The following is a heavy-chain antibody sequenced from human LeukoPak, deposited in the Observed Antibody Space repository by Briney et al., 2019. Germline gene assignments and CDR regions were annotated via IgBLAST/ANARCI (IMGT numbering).Heavy chain of an antibody. D-gene: IGHD6-6*01. CDR2: IYYSGMT. CDR1: GGSLNKNY. CDR3: AKYTRSGWNWFEP. Sequence: PSETLSLTCSVSGGSLNKNYWSGIRQPPGKGLEWIGYIYYSGMTNYSPSLKSRVTISEDTSKNQYSLKLSSETAADTAGYYCAKYTRSGWNWFEPWGQGTLVTVSS. J-gene: IGHJ5*02. V-gene: IGHV4-59*01.